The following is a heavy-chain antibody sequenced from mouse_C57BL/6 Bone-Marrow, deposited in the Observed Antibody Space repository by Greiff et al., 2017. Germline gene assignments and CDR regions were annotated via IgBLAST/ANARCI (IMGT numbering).Heavy chain of an antibody. J-gene: IGHJ2*01. CDR1: GYSFTSYY. CDR2: IYPGSGNT. V-gene: IGHV1-66*01. CDR3: ARSWSRGFDY. Sequence: VQLQESGPELVKPGASVKISCKASGYSFTSYYIHWVKQRPGQGLEWIGWIYPGSGNTKYNEKFKGKATLTADTSSSTAYMQLSSLTSEDSAVYYCARSWSRGFDYWGQGTTLTVSS.